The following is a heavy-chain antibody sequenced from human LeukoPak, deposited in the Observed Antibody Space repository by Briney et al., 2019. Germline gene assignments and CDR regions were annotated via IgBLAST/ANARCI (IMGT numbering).Heavy chain of an antibody. V-gene: IGHV3-66*01. CDR2: IYSGGST. D-gene: IGHD6-19*01. J-gene: IGHJ5*02. Sequence: GGSLRLSCAASGFTVSSNYMSWVRQAPGKGLEWVSVIYSGGSTYYADSVKGRSTISRDNSKNTLYLQMNSLRAEDTALYHCARDGAADDLAVADAWGQGTLVTVSS. CDR3: ARDGAADDLAVADA. CDR1: GFTVSSNY.